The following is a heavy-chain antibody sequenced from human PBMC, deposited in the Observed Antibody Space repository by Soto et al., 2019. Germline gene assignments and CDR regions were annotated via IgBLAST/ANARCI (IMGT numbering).Heavy chain of an antibody. Sequence: SETLSLTCTVSGGSISSSSYYWGWIRQPPGKGLEWIGSIYYSGSTYYNPSLKSRVTISVDTSKNQFSLKLSSVTAADTAVYYCASGSLFWSGYYSTDYNWFDPWGQGTLVTVSS. CDR3: ASGSLFWSGYYSTDYNWFDP. D-gene: IGHD3-3*01. CDR2: IYYSGST. CDR1: GGSISSSSYY. V-gene: IGHV4-39*01. J-gene: IGHJ5*02.